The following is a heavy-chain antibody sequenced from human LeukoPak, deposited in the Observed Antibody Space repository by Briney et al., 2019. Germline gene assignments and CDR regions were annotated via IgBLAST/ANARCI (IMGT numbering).Heavy chain of an antibody. CDR2: ISAYNGNT. J-gene: IGHJ5*02. CDR1: GYTFTSYG. D-gene: IGHD3-22*01. V-gene: IGHV1-18*01. Sequence: GASVKVSCKASGYTFTSYGISWVRQAPRQGLEWMGWISAYNGNTNYAQKLQGRVTMTTDTSTSTAYMELRSLRSDDTAVYYCARGRIYYDSRWWFDPWGQGTLVTVSS. CDR3: ARGRIYYDSRWWFDP.